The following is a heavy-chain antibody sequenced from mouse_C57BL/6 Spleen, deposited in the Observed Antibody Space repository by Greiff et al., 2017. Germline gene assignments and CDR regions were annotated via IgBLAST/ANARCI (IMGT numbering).Heavy chain of an antibody. CDR1: GYTFTSYW. D-gene: IGHD3-3*01. CDR2: IDPSDSDT. J-gene: IGHJ4*01. Sequence: QVQLQQPGAELVRPGSSVKLSCKASGYTFTSYWMNWVKQRPIQGLEWIGNIDPSDSDTHYNQKFKDKATLTVDKSSSTAYMQLSSLTSEDSAVYSCAKGDLMDYWGQGTSVTVST. CDR3: AKGDLMDY. V-gene: IGHV1-52*01.